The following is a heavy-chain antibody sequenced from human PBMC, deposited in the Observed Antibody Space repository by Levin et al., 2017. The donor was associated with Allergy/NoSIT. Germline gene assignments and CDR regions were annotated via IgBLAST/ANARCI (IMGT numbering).Heavy chain of an antibody. J-gene: IGHJ4*02. CDR2: IYDSVST. Sequence: SQTLSLTCNVSAGSISSSPYYWGWIRQPPGKGLEWIGIIYDSVSTYYNPSLNSRVSISVDTSKNQFSLKLTSLTDADTAVYYCATGPVGFDSWGQGILVTVSS. V-gene: IGHV4-39*01. CDR1: AGSISSSPYY. CDR3: ATGPVGFDS.